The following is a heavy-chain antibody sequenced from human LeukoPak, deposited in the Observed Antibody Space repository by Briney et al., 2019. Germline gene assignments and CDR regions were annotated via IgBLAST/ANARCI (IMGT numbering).Heavy chain of an antibody. D-gene: IGHD1-14*01. J-gene: IGHJ3*02. Sequence: GGSLRLSCAASGFTFSSYEMNWVRQAPGKGLEWVSYISSSGSTIYYADSVKGRFTISRDNAKNSLYLQMNSLRVEDMALYYCAKDVEEFGIAFDIWGQGTMVTVSS. V-gene: IGHV3-48*03. CDR2: ISSSGSTI. CDR1: GFTFSSYE. CDR3: AKDVEEFGIAFDI.